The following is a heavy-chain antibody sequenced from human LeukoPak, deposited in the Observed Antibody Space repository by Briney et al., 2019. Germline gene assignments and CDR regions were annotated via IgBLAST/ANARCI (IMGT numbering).Heavy chain of an antibody. J-gene: IGHJ5*02. Sequence: GGSLRLSCAASGFTVSSNYMSWVRQAPGKGLEWVAHIKQDGSDKYYVDSVKGRFTISRDNARNSLYLQMNSLRAEDTAVYYCARYATSSGSRWLEPWGQGTLVTVSS. V-gene: IGHV3-7*01. CDR2: IKQDGSDK. D-gene: IGHD6-19*01. CDR3: ARYATSSGSRWLEP. CDR1: GFTVSSNY.